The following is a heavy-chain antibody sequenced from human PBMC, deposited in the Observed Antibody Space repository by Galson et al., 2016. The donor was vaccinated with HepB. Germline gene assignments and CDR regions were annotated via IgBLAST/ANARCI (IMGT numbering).Heavy chain of an antibody. CDR1: GYTFTSYT. D-gene: IGHD4-23*01. Sequence: SVKVSCTASGYTFTSYTVHWVRQAPGQRLEWMGCITAGIGNTKYSQKFQGRVTMTRDTSASTAYMELISLRPEDTAVYYCARFSERWGVDYWAQGTLVTASS. J-gene: IGHJ4*02. CDR3: ARFSERWGVDY. V-gene: IGHV1-3*01. CDR2: ITAGIGNT.